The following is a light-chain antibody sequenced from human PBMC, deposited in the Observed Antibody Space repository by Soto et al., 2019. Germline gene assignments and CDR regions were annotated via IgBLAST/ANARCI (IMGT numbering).Light chain of an antibody. CDR3: SSYTSSSTWV. Sequence: QSALTQPASVSGSPGQSITISCTGTSSDVGGYNYVSWYQQHPGKAPKRMIYEVSNRPSGVSNRFSGSKSGNTASRTISALQAEDEADYYCSSYTSSSTWVFGGGTKLTVL. J-gene: IGLJ3*02. V-gene: IGLV2-14*01. CDR1: SSDVGGYNY. CDR2: EVS.